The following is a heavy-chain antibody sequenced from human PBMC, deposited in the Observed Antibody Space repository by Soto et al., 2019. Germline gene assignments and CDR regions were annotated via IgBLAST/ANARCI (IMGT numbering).Heavy chain of an antibody. V-gene: IGHV4-31*03. Sequence: SETLSLTCTVSGGSISSGGYYWSWIRQHPGKGLEWIGYIYYSGSTYYNPSLKSRVTISVDTSKNQFSLKLSSVTAADTAVYYCARDFLRSGDWYFDLWGRGTLVTVSS. D-gene: IGHD1-26*01. J-gene: IGHJ2*01. CDR3: ARDFLRSGDWYFDL. CDR1: GGSISSGGYY. CDR2: IYYSGST.